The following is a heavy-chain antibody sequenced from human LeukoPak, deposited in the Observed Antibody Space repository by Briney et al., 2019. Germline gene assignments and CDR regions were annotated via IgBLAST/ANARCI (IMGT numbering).Heavy chain of an antibody. V-gene: IGHV1-18*01. CDR1: GYTFSNYG. CDR2: ISVYNGDT. J-gene: IGHJ5*02. Sequence: EASVKVSCKASGYTFSNYGISWVRQAPGQGLEWMAWISVYNGDTNYAQNFQGRVTLTTDTSTSTAYMELRSLRSDDTAVYYCARGDYDILTQFGVDPWGQGTLVTVSS. D-gene: IGHD3-9*01. CDR3: ARGDYDILTQFGVDP.